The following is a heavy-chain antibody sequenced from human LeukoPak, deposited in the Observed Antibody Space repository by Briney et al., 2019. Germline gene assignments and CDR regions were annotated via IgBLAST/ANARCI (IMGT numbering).Heavy chain of an antibody. V-gene: IGHV1-18*04. CDR2: ISAYNGNT. CDR3: ARALRILGYCSSTSCLENWFDP. J-gene: IGHJ5*02. CDR1: GYTFTGYH. D-gene: IGHD2-2*01. Sequence: VASVKVSCKASGYTFTGYHMHWVRQAPGQGLEWMGWISAYNGNTNYAQKLQGRVTMTTDTSTSTAYMELRSLRSDGTAVYYCARALRILGYCSSTSCLENWFDPWGQGTLVTVSS.